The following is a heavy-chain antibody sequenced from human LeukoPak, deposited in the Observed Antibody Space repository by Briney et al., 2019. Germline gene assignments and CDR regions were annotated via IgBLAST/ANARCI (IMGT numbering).Heavy chain of an antibody. J-gene: IGHJ4*02. CDR3: AKDSNGWYQRGSNYFDY. CDR2: ISYDGSNK. V-gene: IGHV3-30*18. CDR1: GFPFSSYW. D-gene: IGHD6-19*01. Sequence: GGSLRLSCVASGFPFSSYWMTWVRQAPGKGLEWVAVISYDGSNKYYADSVKGRFTISRDNSKNTLYLQMNSLRAEDTAEYYCAKDSNGWYQRGSNYFDYWGQGTLVTVSS.